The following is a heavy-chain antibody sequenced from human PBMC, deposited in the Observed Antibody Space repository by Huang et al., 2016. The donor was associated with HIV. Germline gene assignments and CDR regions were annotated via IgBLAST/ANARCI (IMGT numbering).Heavy chain of an antibody. CDR2: IDHRGRT. J-gene: IGHJ4*02. CDR1: GGSFTYHY. D-gene: IGHD2-21*02. CDR3: ARPQMTDATSDSSWNYFDS. Sequence: VQLRQWGTTLLKPSETLSLKCAVYGGSFTYHYWTWIRQSPGKGPEWIGEIDHRGRTTYNPSLRSRVSMSIDTSKNQFSLNLTAVTDADTAVYFCARPQMTDATSDSSWNYFDSWGQGTLVTVSS. V-gene: IGHV4-34*01.